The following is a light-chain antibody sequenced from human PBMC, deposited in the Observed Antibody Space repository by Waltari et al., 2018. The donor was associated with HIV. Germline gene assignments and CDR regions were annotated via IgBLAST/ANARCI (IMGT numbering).Light chain of an antibody. V-gene: IGLV1-44*01. CDR1: SSNSGSNP. Sequence: QSVLAQPPSASGTPGQRATLSCSGSSSNSGSNPVTWYPQLPGTAPKLLIYTNNQRPSGVPDRFSGSKSGTSASLAISGLQSEDEADYYCAAWDDSLNGVVFGGGTKLTVL. CDR3: AAWDDSLNGVV. CDR2: TNN. J-gene: IGLJ2*01.